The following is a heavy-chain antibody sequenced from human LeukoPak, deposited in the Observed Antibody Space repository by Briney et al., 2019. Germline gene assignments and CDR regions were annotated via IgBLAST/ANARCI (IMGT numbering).Heavy chain of an antibody. Sequence: PGGSLRLCCVGSGFTTSDYAMGWVRQAPGKGLEFVSVLSASGDYTEYADSAEGRFTISRDTSQNTLSLQMNSLRAEDTAVYYCAKKPALIKYPFDNWGQGTLVTVSS. CDR3: AKKPALIKYPFDN. D-gene: IGHD2-2*01. CDR1: GFTTSDYA. J-gene: IGHJ4*02. CDR2: LSASGDYT. V-gene: IGHV3-23*01.